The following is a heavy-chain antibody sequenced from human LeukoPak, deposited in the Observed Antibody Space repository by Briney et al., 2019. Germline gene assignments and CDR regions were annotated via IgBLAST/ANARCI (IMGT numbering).Heavy chain of an antibody. CDR2: ISGSGGST. D-gene: IGHD3-10*01. Sequence: GGSLRLSCAASGFTFSSYAMSWVRQAPGKGLEWVSAISGSGGSTYYADSVKGRFTISRDNSKNALYLQMNGLRAEDTAVYYCATLDNKRITMVRGVIVTGFVYWGQGTLVTVSS. J-gene: IGHJ4*02. CDR3: ATLDNKRITMVRGVIVTGFVY. CDR1: GFTFSSYA. V-gene: IGHV3-23*01.